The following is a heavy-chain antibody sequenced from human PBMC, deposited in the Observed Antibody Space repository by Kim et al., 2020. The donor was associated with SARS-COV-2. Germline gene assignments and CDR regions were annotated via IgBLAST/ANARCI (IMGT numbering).Heavy chain of an antibody. CDR3: ARDDPSNYYDSSGPDY. J-gene: IGHJ4*02. V-gene: IGHV3-30*04. Sequence: GGSLRLSCAASGFTFSSYAMHWVRQAPGKGLEWVAVISYDGSNKYYADSVKGRFTISRDNSKNTLYLQMNSLRAEDTAVYYCARDDPSNYYDSSGPDYWGQGTLVTVSS. D-gene: IGHD3-22*01. CDR2: ISYDGSNK. CDR1: GFTFSSYA.